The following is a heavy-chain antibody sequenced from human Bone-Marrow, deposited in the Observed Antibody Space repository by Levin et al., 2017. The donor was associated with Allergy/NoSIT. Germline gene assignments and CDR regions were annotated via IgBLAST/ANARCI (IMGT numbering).Heavy chain of an antibody. D-gene: IGHD3-16*02. CDR2: IYYTGKT. CDR1: GGSISSSSYY. J-gene: IGHJ4*02. V-gene: IGHV4-39*02. Sequence: SETLSLTCTLSGGSISSSSYYWGWIRQTPGKGLEWIASIYYTGKTYYNPSLKSRANISVDTSKKFFSLNLTAVTAAATAMYYCARVSYEYLWGSYRPLYVDLWGQGTLVTVSS. CDR3: ARVSYEYLWGSYRPLYVDL.